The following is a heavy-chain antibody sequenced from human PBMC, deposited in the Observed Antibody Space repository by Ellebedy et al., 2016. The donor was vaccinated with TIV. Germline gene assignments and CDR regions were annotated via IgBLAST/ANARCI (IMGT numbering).Heavy chain of an antibody. Sequence: LRLXXSVSGGSINSGDYYWSWIRQPPGKGLEWLGYIYYSGTTYYNTSLKSRITISVDTSKNQFSLRLSSVTAADTAVYFCVRETDFWSDSSYFDYWGQGILVTISS. V-gene: IGHV4-30-4*01. CDR1: GGSINSGDYY. CDR3: VRETDFWSDSSYFDY. D-gene: IGHD3-3*01. CDR2: IYYSGTT. J-gene: IGHJ4*02.